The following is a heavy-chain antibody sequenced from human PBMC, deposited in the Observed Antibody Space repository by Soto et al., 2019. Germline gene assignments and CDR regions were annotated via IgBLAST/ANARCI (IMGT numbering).Heavy chain of an antibody. V-gene: IGHV1-69*04. Sequence: SVKVSCKTSGGTVNSYTISWVRQAPGQGLEWMGRIIPILGITNYAQNFQGRVTISADKSTSTAYMELLSLRSEDTAVYYRARDLPESGTPASTFDYWGQGTLVTVSS. CDR3: ARDLPESGTPASTFDY. CDR1: GGTVNSYT. J-gene: IGHJ4*02. D-gene: IGHD6-25*01. CDR2: IIPILGIT.